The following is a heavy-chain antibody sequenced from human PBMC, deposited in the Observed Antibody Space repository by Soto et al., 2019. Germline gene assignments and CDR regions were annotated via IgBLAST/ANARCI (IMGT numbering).Heavy chain of an antibody. D-gene: IGHD4-17*01. CDR2: IDYSGST. Sequence: QLQLQESGPGLVKPSETLSLTCTVSGGSISSSSYYWGWIRQPPGKGLEWIGSIDYSGSTYYNPSLKSRVTISVDTSKNQFSLKLSSVTAADTAVYYCARLGPTVTTLGNYWGQGTLVTVSS. CDR1: GGSISSSSYY. J-gene: IGHJ4*02. V-gene: IGHV4-39*01. CDR3: ARLGPTVTTLGNY.